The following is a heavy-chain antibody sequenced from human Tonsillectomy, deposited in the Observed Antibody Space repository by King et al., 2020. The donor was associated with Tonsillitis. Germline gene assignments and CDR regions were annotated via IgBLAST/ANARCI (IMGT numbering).Heavy chain of an antibody. D-gene: IGHD1-26*01. V-gene: IGHV3-30*04. Sequence: QLVQSGGGVVQPGRSLRLSCAASGFTFSNYAMHWVRQAPGKGLEWVAVISYDGNNKYYADSVKGRFTISRDNSKNTLYLQMISLRAEVTAVYYCATESGWEQPPDIGEYFQHWGQGTLVTVSS. J-gene: IGHJ1*01. CDR3: ATESGWEQPPDIGEYFQH. CDR1: GFTFSNYA. CDR2: ISYDGNNK.